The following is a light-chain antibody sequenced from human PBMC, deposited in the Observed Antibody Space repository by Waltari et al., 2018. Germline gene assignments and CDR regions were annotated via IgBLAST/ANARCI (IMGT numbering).Light chain of an antibody. J-gene: IGKJ2*01. CDR1: QNVDRY. V-gene: IGKV1-39*01. CDR2: GAS. Sequence: TQMTQSPSSLSASVGDRVSITCRASQNVDRYLNWYQQKPGTAPRLLVSGASSLQSGVPSRFSGGGSGTDFTLTISGLEPEDFASYYCQKSYNSPYTFGQGTKLEIK. CDR3: QKSYNSPYT.